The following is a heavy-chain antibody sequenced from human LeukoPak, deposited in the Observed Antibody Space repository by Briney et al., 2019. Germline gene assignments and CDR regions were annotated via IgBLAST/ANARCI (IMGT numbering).Heavy chain of an antibody. J-gene: IGHJ3*02. CDR1: GGSISSSSYY. D-gene: IGHD3-3*01. CDR2: IYYRGTT. V-gene: IGHV4-39*01. CDR3: ARHARREALRHSAFDI. Sequence: SETLSLTCTVSGGSISSSSYYWSWIRRPPGKGLEWIGSIYYRGTTYYNPSFASRFTMSVDTSNNQFSLKVRSVTAADTAVYYCARHARREALRHSAFDIWGQGTIVTVSS.